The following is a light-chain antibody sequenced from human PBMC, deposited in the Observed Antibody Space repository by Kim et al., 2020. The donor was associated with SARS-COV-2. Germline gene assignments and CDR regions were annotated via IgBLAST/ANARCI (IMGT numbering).Light chain of an antibody. V-gene: IGKV1-33*01. CDR1: QDISNY. CDR2: DAS. CDR3: QQYDNLPRT. Sequence: SASAGYRVTITCQASQDISNYLNWYQQKPGKSPKLLIYDASNLETGVPSRYSGSGSGTDFTFTISSLQPEDIATYYCQQYDNLPRTFGQGTKLEIK. J-gene: IGKJ2*01.